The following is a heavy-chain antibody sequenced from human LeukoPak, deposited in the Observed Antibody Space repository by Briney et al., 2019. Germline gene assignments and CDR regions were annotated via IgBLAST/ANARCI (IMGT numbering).Heavy chain of an antibody. J-gene: IGHJ3*02. CDR1: GFTFDDYA. V-gene: IGHV3-9*01. Sequence: PGRSLRLSCAASGFTFDDYAMHWVRQAPGKGLEWVSGISWNSGSIGYADSVKGRFTISRDNAKNSLYLQMNSLRAEDTALYCCAKTARGYSYGFLGVNAFDIWGQGTMVTVSS. CDR3: AKTARGYSYGFLGVNAFDI. CDR2: ISWNSGSI. D-gene: IGHD5-18*01.